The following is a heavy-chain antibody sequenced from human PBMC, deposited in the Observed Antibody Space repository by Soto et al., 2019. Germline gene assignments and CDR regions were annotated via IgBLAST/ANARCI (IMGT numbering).Heavy chain of an antibody. V-gene: IGHV3-33*01. CDR2: IWYDGSNK. Sequence: QVQLVESGGGVVQPGRSLRLSCAASGFTFSSYGMHWVRQAPGKGLEWVAVIWYDGSNKYYADSVKGRFTISRDNSKNTLYLQINSLRAEDTAVYYCARVSIAAAYDYWGQGTLVTVSS. D-gene: IGHD6-13*01. J-gene: IGHJ4*02. CDR1: GFTFSSYG. CDR3: ARVSIAAAYDY.